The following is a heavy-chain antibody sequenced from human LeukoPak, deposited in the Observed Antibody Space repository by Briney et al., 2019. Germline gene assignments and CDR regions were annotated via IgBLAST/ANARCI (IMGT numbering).Heavy chain of an antibody. D-gene: IGHD2/OR15-2a*01. V-gene: IGHV4-34*01. J-gene: IGHJ2*01. CDR3: AKNFDL. Sequence: KSSETLSLTCAVYGGSFSGYYWSWIRQPPGKGLEWIAEINHSGSTNYNPSLKSRVTISVDASRHQFSLNLSSVTAADTAVYYCAKNFDLWGRGTLVTVSS. CDR1: GGSFSGYY. CDR2: INHSGST.